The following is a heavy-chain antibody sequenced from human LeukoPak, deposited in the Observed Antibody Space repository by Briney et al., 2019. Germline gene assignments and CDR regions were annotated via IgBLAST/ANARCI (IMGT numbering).Heavy chain of an antibody. Sequence: SETLSLTCTVSGGSISRYYWSWIRQHPGNGLEWIGYISYTGSTTCNSSLKSRVTISLDTSQNQFSLKLTSVTPADTAVYYCAKTAKYYYGSETYYFFEYWGQGTLVTVSS. CDR2: ISYTGST. D-gene: IGHD3-10*01. J-gene: IGHJ4*02. CDR3: AKTAKYYYGSETYYFFEY. V-gene: IGHV4-59*01. CDR1: GGSISRYY.